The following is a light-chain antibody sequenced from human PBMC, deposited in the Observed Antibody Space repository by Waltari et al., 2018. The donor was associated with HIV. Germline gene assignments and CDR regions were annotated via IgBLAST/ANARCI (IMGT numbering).Light chain of an antibody. CDR2: DTS. CDR1: QTISGF. Sequence: EIVLTQSPATLSLSPGERATLSCRASQTISGFLVWYQQKPGQAPRLVMYDTSTRATGIPARFSGSGSGTDFTLTISSLGPEDFAVYYCQQRKNWPLTFGGGTKLEIK. V-gene: IGKV3-11*01. CDR3: QQRKNWPLT. J-gene: IGKJ4*01.